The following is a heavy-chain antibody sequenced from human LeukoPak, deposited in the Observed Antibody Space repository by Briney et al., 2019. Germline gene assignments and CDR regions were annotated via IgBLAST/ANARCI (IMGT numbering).Heavy chain of an antibody. CDR1: GFTFSSYA. CDR2: ISYDGSNK. V-gene: IGHV3-30-3*01. Sequence: GRSLRLSCAASGFTFSSYAMHWVRQAPGKGLEWVAVISYDGSNKYYADSVKGRFTISRDNSKNTLYLQMNSLRAEDTAVYYCAREAQGGFDYWGQGTLVTVSS. J-gene: IGHJ4*02. D-gene: IGHD3-16*01. CDR3: AREAQGGFDY.